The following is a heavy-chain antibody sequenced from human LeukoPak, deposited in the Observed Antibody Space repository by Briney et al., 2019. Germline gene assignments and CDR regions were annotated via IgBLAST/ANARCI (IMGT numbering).Heavy chain of an antibody. CDR2: IRKEEYGGTA. CDR3: SSDYGGSY. Sequence: GGSLRLSCTTAGFNLGDYGMNWVRQAPGKGLEWVGFIRKEEYGGTAEYAASVKGRFIISRDDSKGIAYLQMNSLNTEDTGLYYCSSDYGGSYWGQGTLVTVSS. D-gene: IGHD4-23*01. CDR1: GFNLGDYG. J-gene: IGHJ4*02. V-gene: IGHV3-49*04.